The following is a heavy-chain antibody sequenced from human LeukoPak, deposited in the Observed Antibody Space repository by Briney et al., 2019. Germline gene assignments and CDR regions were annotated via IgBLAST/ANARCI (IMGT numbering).Heavy chain of an antibody. J-gene: IGHJ4*02. CDR3: ARGSRGVTPLDH. CDR1: GGSISSYY. V-gene: IGHV4-59*01. Sequence: SETLSLTCTVSGGSISSYYWSWIRQPPGKGLEWIGYIYYSGSTNYNPSLKSRVTISVDTSKNQFSLKLSSVTAADTAVYYCARGSRGVTPLDHWGQGTLVTVSS. CDR2: IYYSGST. D-gene: IGHD3-10*01.